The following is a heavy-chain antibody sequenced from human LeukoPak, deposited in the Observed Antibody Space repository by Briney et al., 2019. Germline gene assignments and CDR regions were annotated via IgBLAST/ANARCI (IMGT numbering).Heavy chain of an antibody. Sequence: ASVKVSCKASGYTIIGHYIHWVRQAPGQGLEWMGWMNPDSGGTNYAQTFQDRVTMNRDTSITTAYMELSRLTSDDTAIYYCARIMEYYDFTPRGFDIWGQGTMVAVSS. CDR2: MNPDSGGT. CDR1: GYTIIGHY. J-gene: IGHJ3*02. V-gene: IGHV1-2*02. D-gene: IGHD3/OR15-3a*01. CDR3: ARIMEYYDFTPRGFDI.